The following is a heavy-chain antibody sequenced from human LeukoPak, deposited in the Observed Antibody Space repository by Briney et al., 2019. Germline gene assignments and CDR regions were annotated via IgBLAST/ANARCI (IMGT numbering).Heavy chain of an antibody. D-gene: IGHD2-2*01. CDR2: INPNSGGT. Sequence: ASVKVSCKASGYTFTGYYMHWVRQAPGQGLEWMGWINPNSGGTNYAQKFQGRVTMTRDTSISTAYMELSRLRSDDTAVYYCARGIIVVVPAAIYYYYYYMDVWGKGTTVTVSS. CDR1: GYTFTGYY. V-gene: IGHV1-2*02. CDR3: ARGIIVVVPAAIYYYYYYMDV. J-gene: IGHJ6*03.